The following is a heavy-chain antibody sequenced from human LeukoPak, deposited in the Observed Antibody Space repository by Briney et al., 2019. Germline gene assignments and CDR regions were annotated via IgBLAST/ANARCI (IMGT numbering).Heavy chain of an antibody. J-gene: IGHJ6*03. Sequence: GGSLRLSCAASGFTFSSYWMHWVRQAPGKGLVWVSRINSDGSSTSYADSVKGRLTISRDNAKNTLYLQMNSLRAEDTAVYYCARPHYYYYYYMDVWGKGTTVTVSS. CDR1: GFTFSSYW. CDR2: INSDGSST. CDR3: ARPHYYYYYYMDV. V-gene: IGHV3-74*01.